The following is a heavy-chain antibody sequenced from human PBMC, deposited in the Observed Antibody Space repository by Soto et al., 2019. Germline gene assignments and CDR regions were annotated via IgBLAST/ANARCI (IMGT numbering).Heavy chain of an antibody. CDR2: MYYSGST. Sequence: QLQLQESGPGQVKPSETLSLTCTVSGGSISSSDYYWGWIRQPPGKGLEWIGSMYYSGSTYSNSSLKSRVTISVATSKNQFSLTLSSVTASDTAVYYCARQELELYWDSWGQGPRVTVSS. D-gene: IGHD1-7*01. CDR3: ARQELELYWDS. V-gene: IGHV4-39*01. CDR1: GGSISSSDYY. J-gene: IGHJ4*02.